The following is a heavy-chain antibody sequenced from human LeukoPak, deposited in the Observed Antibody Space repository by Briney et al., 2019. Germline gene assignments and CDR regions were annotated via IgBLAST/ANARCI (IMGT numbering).Heavy chain of an antibody. Sequence: ASVKVSCKASGYTFTGYYMHWVRQAPGQGLEWMGWISAYNGNTNYAQKLQGRVTMTTDTSTSTAYMELRSLRSDDTAVYYCARDGDYYYGSGSYYRFDPWGQGTLVTVSS. CDR3: ARDGDYYYGSGSYYRFDP. CDR2: ISAYNGNT. CDR1: GYTFTGYY. V-gene: IGHV1-18*04. D-gene: IGHD3-10*01. J-gene: IGHJ5*02.